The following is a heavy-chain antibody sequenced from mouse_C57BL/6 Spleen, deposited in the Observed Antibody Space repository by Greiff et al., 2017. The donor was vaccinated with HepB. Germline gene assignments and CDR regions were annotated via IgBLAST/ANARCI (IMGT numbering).Heavy chain of an antibody. CDR3: ARDGTTVVATRSLFDY. V-gene: IGHV1-55*01. CDR2: IYPGSGST. J-gene: IGHJ2*01. Sequence: VKLMESGAELVRPGASVTLSCKASGYTFTSYWITWVKQRPGQGLEWIGDIYPGSGSTNYNEKFKSKATLTVDTSSSTAYMQLSSLTSEDSAVYYCARDGTTVVATRSLFDYWGQGTTLTVSS. D-gene: IGHD1-1*01. CDR1: GYTFTSYW.